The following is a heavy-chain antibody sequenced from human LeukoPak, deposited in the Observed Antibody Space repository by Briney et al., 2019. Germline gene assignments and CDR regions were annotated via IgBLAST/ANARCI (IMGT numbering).Heavy chain of an antibody. V-gene: IGHV1-2*02. CDR3: ARDLDYIAVVGTHFDY. Sequence: ASVKVSCKASGYTFTGYYMHWVRQAPGQGLEWMGWINPNSGGTNYAQKFQGRVTMTRDTSISTAYMELSRLRSDDTAVYYCARDLDYIAVVGTHFDYWGQGTLVTVSS. CDR2: INPNSGGT. D-gene: IGHD6-19*01. J-gene: IGHJ4*02. CDR1: GYTFTGYY.